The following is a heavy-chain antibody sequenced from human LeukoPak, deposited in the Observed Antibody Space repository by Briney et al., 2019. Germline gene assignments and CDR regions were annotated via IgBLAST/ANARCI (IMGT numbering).Heavy chain of an antibody. Sequence: SVKVSCKASGGTFSSYAISWVRQAPGQGLEWMGRIIPIFGTANYAQKFQGRVTITTDVSTSTAYMELSSLRSEDTAVYYCARDPDPYDSSGYWGQGTLVTVSS. CDR1: GGTFSSYA. J-gene: IGHJ4*02. V-gene: IGHV1-69*05. CDR3: ARDPDPYDSSGY. CDR2: IIPIFGTA. D-gene: IGHD3-22*01.